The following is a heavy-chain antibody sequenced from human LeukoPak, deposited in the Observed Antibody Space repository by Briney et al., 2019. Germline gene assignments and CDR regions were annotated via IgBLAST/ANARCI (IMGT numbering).Heavy chain of an antibody. J-gene: IGHJ4*02. CDR3: ASLTVTGGSLSDY. Sequence: PGGSLRLSCAASGFTFSRYAMNWVRQVPGKGLEWVSYISNSGSSKYYVDSVKGRFTISRDNAKNSLYLQMNSLRAEDTAVYYCASLTVTGGSLSDYWGQGTLVTVSS. CDR2: ISNSGSSK. CDR1: GFTFSRYA. V-gene: IGHV3-48*03. D-gene: IGHD2-15*01.